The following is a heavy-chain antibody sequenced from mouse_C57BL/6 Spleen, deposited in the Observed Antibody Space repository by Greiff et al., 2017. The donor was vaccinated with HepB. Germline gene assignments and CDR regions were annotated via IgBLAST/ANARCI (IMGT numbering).Heavy chain of an antibody. CDR1: GYTFTSYW. CDR3: AREPPEEYADYAMDY. Sequence: QVQLQQPGAELVKPGASVKLSCKASGYTFTSYWMHWVKQRPGRGLEWIGRIDPNSGGTKYNEKFKSKATLTVDKPSSAAYMQLSSLTSEDSAVSYCAREPPEEYADYAMDYWGQGNSVTVSS. D-gene: IGHD5-1*01. CDR2: IDPNSGGT. J-gene: IGHJ4*01. V-gene: IGHV1-72*01.